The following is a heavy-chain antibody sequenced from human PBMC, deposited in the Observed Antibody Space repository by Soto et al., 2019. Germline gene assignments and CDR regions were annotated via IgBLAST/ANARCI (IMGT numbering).Heavy chain of an antibody. J-gene: IGHJ6*02. CDR3: ASVSGSYSSQYYYYGMDV. D-gene: IGHD1-26*01. CDR1: GGTFSSYA. Sequence: QVQLVQSGAEVKKPGSSVKVSCKASGGTFSSYAISWVRQAPGQGLEWMGGIIPIFGTANYAQKFQGRVTITADESTSTAYMELSSLRSEDTAVYYCASVSGSYSSQYYYYGMDVWGQGTTVTVSS. V-gene: IGHV1-69*01. CDR2: IIPIFGTA.